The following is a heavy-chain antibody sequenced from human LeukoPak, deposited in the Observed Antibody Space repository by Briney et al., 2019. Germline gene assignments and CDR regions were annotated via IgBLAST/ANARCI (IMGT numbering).Heavy chain of an antibody. CDR2: INSDGSWT. J-gene: IGHJ4*02. Sequence: GGSLRLSCAASGNYWMHWVRRAPGKGLVWVSHINSDGSWTSYADSVKGRFTISKDNAKNTVYLQMNNLRAEDTAVYYCVSFYETYWGRGTLVTVSS. CDR3: VSFYETY. CDR1: GNYW. V-gene: IGHV3-74*01. D-gene: IGHD2-2*01.